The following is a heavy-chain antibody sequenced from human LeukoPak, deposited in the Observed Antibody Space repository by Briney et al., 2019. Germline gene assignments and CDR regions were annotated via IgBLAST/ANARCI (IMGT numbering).Heavy chain of an antibody. CDR3: ARDGRDGYPLDY. D-gene: IGHD5-24*01. CDR2: ISYDGSNK. J-gene: IGHJ4*02. CDR1: GFTFGSYA. Sequence: GRSLRLSCAASGFTFGSYAMHWVRQAPGKGLEWVAVISYDGSNKYYADSVKGRFTISRDNSKNTLYLQMNSLRAEDTAVYYCARDGRDGYPLDYWGQGTLVTVSS. V-gene: IGHV3-30*01.